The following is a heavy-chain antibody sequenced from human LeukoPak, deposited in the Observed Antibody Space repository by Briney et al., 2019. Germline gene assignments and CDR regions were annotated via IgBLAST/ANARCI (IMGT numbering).Heavy chain of an antibody. Sequence: GESLKISCKGSGYTFASYWIAWVRQMPGQGLEWMGIINAGDSDTRYSPSFQGQVLISVEKSINTAYLHWGSLKPSDTALYYCARLPTISTPGSRKFDYWGRGTQVTVSS. CDR1: GYTFASYW. D-gene: IGHD1-14*01. CDR2: INAGDSDT. V-gene: IGHV5-51*01. CDR3: ARLPTISTPGSRKFDY. J-gene: IGHJ4*02.